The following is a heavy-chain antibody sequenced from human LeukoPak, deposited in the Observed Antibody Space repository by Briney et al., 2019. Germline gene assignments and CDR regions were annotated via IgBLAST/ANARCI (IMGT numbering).Heavy chain of an antibody. Sequence: PGGSLRLSCAASGFTFSGYGMPWVRQAPGKGLEWVSVIWYDGSNKYYADSVKGRFTISRDNSKNTLYLQMNSLRAEDTAVYYCARDSLPYYDSSGYRLTPFDYWGQGTLVTVSS. CDR2: IWYDGSNK. D-gene: IGHD3-22*01. J-gene: IGHJ4*02. V-gene: IGHV3-33*01. CDR3: ARDSLPYYDSSGYRLTPFDY. CDR1: GFTFSGYG.